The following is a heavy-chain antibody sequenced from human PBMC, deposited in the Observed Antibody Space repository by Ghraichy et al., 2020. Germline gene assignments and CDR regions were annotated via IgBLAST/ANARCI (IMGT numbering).Heavy chain of an antibody. D-gene: IGHD3-22*01. CDR3: ATRSRHYYDSSGSHYYGMDV. Sequence: GGSLRLSCAASGFTFSDYYMSWIRQAPGKGLEWVSYISSSGSTIYYADSVKGRFTISRDNAKNSLYLQMNSLRADDTAVYYCATRSRHYYDSSGSHYYGMDVWGQGTTVTVSS. CDR2: ISSSGSTI. J-gene: IGHJ6*02. V-gene: IGHV3-11*01. CDR1: GFTFSDYY.